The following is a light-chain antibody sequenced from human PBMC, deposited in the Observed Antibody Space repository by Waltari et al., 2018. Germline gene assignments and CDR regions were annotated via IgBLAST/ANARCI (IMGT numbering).Light chain of an antibody. CDR2: KAS. CDR3: QQYNTYSS. CDR1: QSISDW. V-gene: IGKV1-5*03. Sequence: DIQMTQSPSSLSASVGDRDTITCRASQSISDWLAWYQQKPGKAPILLIYKASILKSGVPSRFSGSGSGTQFTLTISSLQPGDFATYYCQQYNTYSSFGQGTKLEIE. J-gene: IGKJ2*01.